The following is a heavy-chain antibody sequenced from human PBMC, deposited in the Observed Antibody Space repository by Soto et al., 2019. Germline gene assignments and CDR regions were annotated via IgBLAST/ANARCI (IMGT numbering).Heavy chain of an antibody. CDR3: ARGRSDSVSYYDL. CDR1: GFSFSDYY. V-gene: IGHV3-11*01. D-gene: IGHD4-17*01. CDR2: ISTSGTII. J-gene: IGHJ2*01. Sequence: ESGGGLVKPGGSLRLSCAASGFSFSDYYMSWIRQAPGKGLAWVSYISTSGTIIYYADSVKGRFTISRDNAKNSLYLQMNSLRADDTAIYDCARGRSDSVSYYDLWGRGTLVTVSS.